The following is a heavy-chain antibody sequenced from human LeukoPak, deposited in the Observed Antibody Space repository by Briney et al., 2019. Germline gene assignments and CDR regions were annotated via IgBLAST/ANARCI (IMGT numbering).Heavy chain of an antibody. CDR3: AKDHIAAAGSGYYYGLDV. Sequence: GGSLRLSCAASGLTFSSYSMHWVRQAPGKGLEWVAVISYDEDNKYYADSVKGRFTISRDNSKNTLYLQMSSLRAEDTAVYYCAKDHIAAAGSGYYYGLDVWGQGTTVTVSS. CDR1: GLTFSSYS. V-gene: IGHV3-30*18. J-gene: IGHJ6*02. D-gene: IGHD6-6*01. CDR2: ISYDEDNK.